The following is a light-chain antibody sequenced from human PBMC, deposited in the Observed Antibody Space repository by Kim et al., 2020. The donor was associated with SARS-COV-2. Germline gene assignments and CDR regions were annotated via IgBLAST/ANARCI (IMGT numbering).Light chain of an antibody. CDR2: GAS. Sequence: EIVMTQSPATLSVSPGESVTLSCRSSQSVSSNLAWYQQKPGQAPRLLIFGASTRATGVPARFSGSGSGTDFTLTISSLQSEDFAVYYCQQYNNWPPRTFGRGTKVDIK. V-gene: IGKV3-15*01. J-gene: IGKJ1*01. CDR1: QSVSSN. CDR3: QQYNNWPPRT.